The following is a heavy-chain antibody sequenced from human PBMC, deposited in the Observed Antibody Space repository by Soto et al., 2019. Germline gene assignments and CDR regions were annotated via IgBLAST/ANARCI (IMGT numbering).Heavy chain of an antibody. CDR2: SIPIFGTA. CDR3: ARAPILVGVTPYENYFDS. V-gene: IGHV1-69*13. J-gene: IGHJ4*02. D-gene: IGHD3-3*01. CDR1: GGTFSNSV. Sequence: ASVKVSCKASGGTFSNSVISWVLQAPGQGLEWMGGSIPIFGTANYAQKFQGRVTIIADESTSTAYMELTSLRSEDTAVYYCARAPILVGVTPYENYFDSWGQGTLVTVSS.